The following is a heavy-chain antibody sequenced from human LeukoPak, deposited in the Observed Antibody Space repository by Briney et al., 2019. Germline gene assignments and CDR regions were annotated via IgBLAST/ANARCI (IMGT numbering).Heavy chain of an antibody. CDR3: ARDPHSGQLVDY. CDR2: IWYDGSNK. J-gene: IGHJ4*02. D-gene: IGHD6-13*01. V-gene: IGHV3-33*08. Sequence: GGSLRLSCAASGFTFSNAWMNWVRQAPGKGLEWVAVIWYDGSNKYYADSVKGRFTISRDNSKNTLYLQMNSLRAEDTAVYYCARDPHSGQLVDYWGQGTLVTVSS. CDR1: GFTFSNAW.